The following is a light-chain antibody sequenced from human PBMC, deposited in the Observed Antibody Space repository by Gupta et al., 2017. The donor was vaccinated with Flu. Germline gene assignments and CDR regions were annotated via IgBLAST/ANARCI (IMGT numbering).Light chain of an antibody. CDR2: DAS. CDR1: QSIDSY. CDR3: QQRIDWPLT. Sequence: EIVLTQSPATLSLSPGETATLSCRASQSIDSYLAWYQQKPGQVPRLLIYDASRRATGTPARFSGSGSGTDFILNIISLEPEDFAVYYCQQRIDWPLTFGGGTKVEIK. J-gene: IGKJ4*01. V-gene: IGKV3-11*01.